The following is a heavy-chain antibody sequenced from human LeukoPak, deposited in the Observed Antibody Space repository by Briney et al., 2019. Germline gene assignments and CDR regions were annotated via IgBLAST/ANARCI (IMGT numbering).Heavy chain of an antibody. CDR1: GYTFTNYY. Sequence: GASVKVSCKASGYTFTNYYMHWVRQAPGQGREWMGIINPSGGSTSYAQKSRGRITRNRNISTSTVYMELRSLRSEDTAVYYCARDIGYCSSTRCLYYFDYWGQGTLVTVSS. CDR2: INPSGGST. CDR3: ARDIGYCSSTRCLYYFDY. J-gene: IGHJ4*02. V-gene: IGHV1-46*01. D-gene: IGHD2-2*01.